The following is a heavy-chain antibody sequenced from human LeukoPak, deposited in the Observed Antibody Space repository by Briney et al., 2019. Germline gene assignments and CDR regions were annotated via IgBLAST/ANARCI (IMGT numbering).Heavy chain of an antibody. CDR2: ISSSGSTI. CDR3: ARMMPWEPLDY. Sequence: GGSLRLSCAASGFTFSDYYMSWIRQAPGKGLEWVSYISSSGSTIYYADSVKGRFTISRDNAKNSLYLQMNSLGAEDTAVYYCARMMPWEPLDYWGQGTLVTVSS. J-gene: IGHJ4*02. D-gene: IGHD1-26*01. V-gene: IGHV3-11*01. CDR1: GFTFSDYY.